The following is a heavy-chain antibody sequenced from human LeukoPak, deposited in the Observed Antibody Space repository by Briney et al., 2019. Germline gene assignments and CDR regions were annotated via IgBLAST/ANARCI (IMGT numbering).Heavy chain of an antibody. CDR1: GFTFSSYS. CDR3: AKRSYGSGSYVFDY. J-gene: IGHJ4*02. Sequence: GGSLRLSCAASGFTFSSYSMNWVRQAPGKGLEWISYISSSSGSIYYADSVKGRFTISRDNAKNTLYLQMSSLRAEDTAVYYCAKRSYGSGSYVFDYWGQGTLVTVSS. D-gene: IGHD3-10*01. CDR2: ISSSSGSI. V-gene: IGHV3-48*01.